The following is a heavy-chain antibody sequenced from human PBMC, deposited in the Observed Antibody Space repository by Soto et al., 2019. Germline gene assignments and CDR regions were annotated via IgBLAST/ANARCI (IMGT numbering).Heavy chain of an antibody. J-gene: IGHJ4*02. CDR3: AKDHISKVGEGVVPWTFY. V-gene: IGHV3-23*01. D-gene: IGHD3-3*01. CDR1: GFTFSSYA. Sequence: EVQLLESGGGLVQPGGSLRLSCAASGFTFSSYAMSWVRQAPGKGLEWVSAISGSGGSTYYADSVKGRFTISRDNSKNTLYLHMNSLRAEDTAVYYCAKDHISKVGEGVVPWTFYWGQGTLVTVSS. CDR2: ISGSGGST.